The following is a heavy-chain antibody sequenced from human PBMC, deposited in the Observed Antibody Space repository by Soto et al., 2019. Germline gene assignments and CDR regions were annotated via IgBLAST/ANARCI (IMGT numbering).Heavy chain of an antibody. CDR2: ISYDGSNT. D-gene: IGHD3-22*01. J-gene: IGHJ5*02. Sequence: GVPLRLSCAASGFTFSRYGMHWVRQAPGKGLEWVAVISYDGSNTYYADSVKGRFTISRDNSKNTLYLQMNSVRGEDTAVYYCARDPYYDGSGYCVDPWGQVTLVTVSS. CDR3: ARDPYYDGSGYCVDP. CDR1: GFTFSRYG. V-gene: IGHV3-30*03.